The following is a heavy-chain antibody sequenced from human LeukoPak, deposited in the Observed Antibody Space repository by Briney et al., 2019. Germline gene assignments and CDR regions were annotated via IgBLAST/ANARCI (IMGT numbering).Heavy chain of an antibody. Sequence: ASVNVSFKAAGGIIINYVISWVRQAARQGLEGMGGIIPIFTTANYAQKFQGRVTITSDESTSTAYMELSSLRSEDTAVYCCARGPQVGAFDLWGQGTMVTVSS. CDR2: IIPIFTTA. D-gene: IGHD1-26*01. CDR1: GGIIINYV. J-gene: IGHJ3*01. V-gene: IGHV1-69*13. CDR3: ARGPQVGAFDL.